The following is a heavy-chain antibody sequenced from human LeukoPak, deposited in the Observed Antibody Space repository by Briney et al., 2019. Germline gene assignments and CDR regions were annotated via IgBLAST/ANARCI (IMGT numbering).Heavy chain of an antibody. J-gene: IGHJ4*02. V-gene: IGHV3-23*01. CDR1: GFTFSSYA. Sequence: GGSLRLSCAASGFTFSSYAMSWVRQAPGKGLEWVSAISGSGDSTYYADSVKGRFTISRDNSKNTLYLQMNSLRAEDTAVYYCARTRESGWAFDYWGQGTLVTVSS. CDR2: ISGSGDST. D-gene: IGHD6-19*01. CDR3: ARTRESGWAFDY.